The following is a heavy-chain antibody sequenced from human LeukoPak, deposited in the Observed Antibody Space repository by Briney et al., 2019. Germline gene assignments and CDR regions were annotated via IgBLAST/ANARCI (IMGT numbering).Heavy chain of an antibody. CDR2: IYDGGST. D-gene: IGHD1-26*01. CDR1: GASLSSGDYY. V-gene: IGHV4-30-4*08. J-gene: IGHJ6*03. CDR3: ARMEGELPPLYYYYHMDV. Sequence: SETLSLTCTVSGASLSSGDYYWSWIRQPPGRGLEWIGNIYDGGSTYYNPSLKSRVSISVDTSKNQFSLKLSSVTAADTAVYYCARMEGELPPLYYYYHMDVWGKGTTVTVS.